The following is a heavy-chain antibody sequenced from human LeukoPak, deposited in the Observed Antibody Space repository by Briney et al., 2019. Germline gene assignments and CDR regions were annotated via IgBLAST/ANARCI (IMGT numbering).Heavy chain of an antibody. CDR3: ARVRWELGAFDI. J-gene: IGHJ3*02. CDR1: GGTFSSYA. Sequence: SVKVSCKASGGTFSSYAISWVRQAPGQGLEWMGGIIPIFGTANYAQKFQGRVTITADEFTSTAYMELSSLRSEDTAVYYCARVRWELGAFDIWGQGTMVTVSS. V-gene: IGHV1-69*13. CDR2: IIPIFGTA. D-gene: IGHD1-26*01.